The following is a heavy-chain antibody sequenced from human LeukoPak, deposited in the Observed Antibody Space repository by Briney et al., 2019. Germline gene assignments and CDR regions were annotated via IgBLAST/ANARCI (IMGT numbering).Heavy chain of an antibody. V-gene: IGHV4-59*01. J-gene: IGHJ4*02. CDR3: ARLQGDSTAVFDY. CDR2: IHYTGRP. D-gene: IGHD2-21*01. Sequence: PSETLSLTCTVSGGSISGDYWSWIRQPPGKGLEWVAYIHYTGRPNYNPSLKSRVTISVDTSKNQFSLRLSSVTAADTAVYYCARLQGDSTAVFDYWGQGTLVSVSS. CDR1: GGSISGDY.